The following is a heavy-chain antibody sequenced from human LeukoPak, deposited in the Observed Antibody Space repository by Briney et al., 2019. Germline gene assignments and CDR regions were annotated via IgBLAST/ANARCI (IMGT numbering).Heavy chain of an antibody. CDR1: GGTVIGYV. Sequence: SVKVSCKASGGTVIGYVISWVRQAPGQGLEWMGGVLPIFGTAIYAQKWQGRVTITADESTSTAYMELRSLRSEDTAIYYCARAEDQGRYFDWLPGFAPWGQGTLVIVSS. V-gene: IGHV1-69*13. J-gene: IGHJ5*02. D-gene: IGHD3-9*01. CDR3: ARAEDQGRYFDWLPGFAP. CDR2: VLPIFGTA.